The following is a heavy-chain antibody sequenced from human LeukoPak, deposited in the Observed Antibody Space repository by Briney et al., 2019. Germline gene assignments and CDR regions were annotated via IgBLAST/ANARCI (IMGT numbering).Heavy chain of an antibody. D-gene: IGHD1-26*01. J-gene: IGHJ6*04. V-gene: IGHV4-59*01. CDR3: ARGFGGSRVGGNRPLDV. CDR2: IYYSGST. Sequence: PSETLSLTCTVSGGSISSYYWSWIRQPPGKGLEWIGYIYYSGSTNYNPSLKSRVTISVDTSKNQFSLKLSSVTAADTAVYYCARGFGGSRVGGNRPLDVWGKGTTVTVSS. CDR1: GGSISSYY.